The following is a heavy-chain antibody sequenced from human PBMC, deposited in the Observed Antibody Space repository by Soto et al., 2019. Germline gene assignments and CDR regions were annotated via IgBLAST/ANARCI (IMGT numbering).Heavy chain of an antibody. D-gene: IGHD2-2*01. Sequence: GGSLRLSCAASGFAFSSFAMTWVRQAPGKGLEWVSVISGSGGTTYYADSVKGRFTISRDNSKNTLYLQMNSLRAEDTAVYYCAKKARCSTTSCYFDYWGQGTLVTVSS. CDR2: ISGSGGTT. CDR3: AKKARCSTTSCYFDY. J-gene: IGHJ4*02. CDR1: GFAFSSFA. V-gene: IGHV3-23*01.